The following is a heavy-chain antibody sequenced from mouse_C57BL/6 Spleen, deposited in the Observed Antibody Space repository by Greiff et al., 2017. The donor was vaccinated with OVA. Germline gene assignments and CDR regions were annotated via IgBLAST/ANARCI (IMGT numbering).Heavy chain of an antibody. CDR2: IDPSDSYT. Sequence: QVQLKQPGAELVKPGASVKLSCKASGYTFTSYWMQWVKQRPGQGLEWIGAIDPSDSYTNYNQKFKGKATLTVDTSSSTAYMQLSSLTSEDSAVYYCLRPGFDYWGQGTTLTVSS. J-gene: IGHJ2*01. CDR3: LRPGFDY. V-gene: IGHV1-50*01. CDR1: GYTFTSYW.